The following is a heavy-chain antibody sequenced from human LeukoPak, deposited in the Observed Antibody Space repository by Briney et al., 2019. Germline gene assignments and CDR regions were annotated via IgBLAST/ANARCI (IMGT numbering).Heavy chain of an antibody. V-gene: IGHV3-53*01. Sequence: PGGSLRLSCAASGYTVSGNYMSWVRQAPGKGLEWVSILYSGDSTYYADSVKGRFIISRDNSKSTLCLQMNSLRAEDTAVYYCAKQLGYCSDGSCYFPYWGQGTLVTVSS. CDR3: AKQLGYCSDGSCYFPY. CDR2: LYSGDST. J-gene: IGHJ4*02. CDR1: GYTVSGNY. D-gene: IGHD2-15*01.